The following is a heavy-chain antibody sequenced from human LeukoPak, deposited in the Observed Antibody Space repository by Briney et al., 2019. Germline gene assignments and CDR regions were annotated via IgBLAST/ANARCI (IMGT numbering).Heavy chain of an antibody. D-gene: IGHD3-10*01. Sequence: PGGSLRLSCAASGFTFDDYAMHWVRQAPGKGLEWVSGISWNSGSIGYADSVKGRFTISRDNAKNSLYLQMNSLRAEDTAVYYCASMRESTLRYWGQGTLVTVSS. V-gene: IGHV3-9*01. J-gene: IGHJ4*02. CDR1: GFTFDDYA. CDR3: ASMRESTLRY. CDR2: ISWNSGSI.